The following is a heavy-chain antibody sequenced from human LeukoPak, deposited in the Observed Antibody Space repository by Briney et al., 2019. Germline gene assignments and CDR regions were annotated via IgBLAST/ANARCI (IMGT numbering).Heavy chain of an antibody. CDR1: GYTFTSYG. V-gene: IGHV1-18*04. CDR3: AREVLTYYYGSGSAYYFDY. D-gene: IGHD3-10*01. J-gene: IGHJ4*02. Sequence: ASVKVSCKASGYTFTSYGISWVRQAPGQGLEWMGWISAYNGNTNYAQKLQGRVTMTTDTSTSTAYMELRSLRSDDTAVYYCAREVLTYYYGSGSAYYFDYWGLGTLVTVSS. CDR2: ISAYNGNT.